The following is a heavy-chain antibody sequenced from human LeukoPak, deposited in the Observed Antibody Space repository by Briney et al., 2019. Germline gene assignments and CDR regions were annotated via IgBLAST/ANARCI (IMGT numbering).Heavy chain of an antibody. CDR2: IYHSGST. Sequence: SQTPSLTCAVSVGSISSGGYCWGSIRQPPGVGLGWNGYIYHSGSTYYKPSLKGRVTISVDRSKIQFTVKLSSVTAADTVVYYCARGSTMVRGGIDWGQGTLVTVSS. J-gene: IGHJ4*02. D-gene: IGHD3-10*01. V-gene: IGHV4-30-2*01. CDR1: VGSISSGGYC. CDR3: ARGSTMVRGGID.